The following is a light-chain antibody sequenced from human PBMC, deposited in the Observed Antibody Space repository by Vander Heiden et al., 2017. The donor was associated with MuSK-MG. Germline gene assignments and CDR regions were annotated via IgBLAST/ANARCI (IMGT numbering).Light chain of an antibody. V-gene: IGKV3-20*01. CDR1: QSVSSSY. Sequence: IVLTQSPVTLSLSPGERATLSCRASQSVSSSYLAWYQQKPGQAPRLLIYGASSRATGIPDMFSGSGSGTDFTLTISRLEPEDFAVYYCQQYGSSPTWTFGQGTKVEIK. J-gene: IGKJ1*01. CDR2: GAS. CDR3: QQYGSSPTWT.